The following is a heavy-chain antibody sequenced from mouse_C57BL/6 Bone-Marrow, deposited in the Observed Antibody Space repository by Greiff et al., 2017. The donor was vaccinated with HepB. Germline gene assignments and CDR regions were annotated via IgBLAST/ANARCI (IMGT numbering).Heavy chain of an antibody. J-gene: IGHJ3*01. CDR3: TRPLPGDGGFAY. Sequence: EVKLVESGGGLVQPGGSMKLSCAASGFTFSDAWMDWVRQSPEKGLEWVAEIRNKANNHATYYAESVKGRFTISRDDSKSSVYLQMNSLRAEDTGIYYCTRPLPGDGGFAYWGQGTLVTVSA. CDR1: GFTFSDAW. D-gene: IGHD3-3*01. V-gene: IGHV6-6*01. CDR2: IRNKANNHAT.